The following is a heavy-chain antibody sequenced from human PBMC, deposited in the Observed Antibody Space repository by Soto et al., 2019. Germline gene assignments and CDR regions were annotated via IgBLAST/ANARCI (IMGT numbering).Heavy chain of an antibody. J-gene: IGHJ6*02. CDR1: GGSFSGYY. D-gene: IGHD4-17*01. CDR3: ARLWRVGLRRVGYYYYGMDV. V-gene: IGHV4-34*01. CDR2: INHSGST. Sequence: PSETLSLTCAVYGGSFSGYYWSWIRQPPGKGLEWIGEINHSGSTNYNPSLKSRVTISVDTSKNQFSLKLSSVTAADTAVYYCARLWRVGLRRVGYYYYGMDVWGQGTTVTVSS.